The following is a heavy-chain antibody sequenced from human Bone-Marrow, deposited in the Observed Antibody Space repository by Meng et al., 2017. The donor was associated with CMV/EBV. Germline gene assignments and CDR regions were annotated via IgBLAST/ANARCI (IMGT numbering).Heavy chain of an antibody. CDR1: GGSISSTNYY. D-gene: IGHD6-6*01. J-gene: IGHJ4*02. Sequence: SETLSLTCTVSGGSISSTNYYWAWIRQSPGKGLEWTGSIFYSGSTYYNPSLKSRVTISVDTSKNQFSLKLTSVTAADTAVYYCATLSRGSSQIFDYWGQETLVTVSS. CDR3: ATLSRGSSQIFDY. CDR2: IFYSGST. V-gene: IGHV4-39*01.